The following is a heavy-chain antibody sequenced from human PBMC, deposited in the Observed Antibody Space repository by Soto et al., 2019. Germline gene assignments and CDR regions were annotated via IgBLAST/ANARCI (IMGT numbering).Heavy chain of an antibody. CDR1: GGTFSSYA. V-gene: IGHV1-69*06. J-gene: IGHJ4*02. CDR2: IIPIFGTA. CDR3: AKGRGYSGYFNGETDS. Sequence: SLKVSCKASGGTFSSYAISWVRQAPGQGLEWMGGIIPIFGTANYAQKFQGRVTITADNSMSTLYLQMNSLRPEDTAVYYCAKGRGYSGYFNGETDSWGQGIMVTVSS. D-gene: IGHD5-12*01.